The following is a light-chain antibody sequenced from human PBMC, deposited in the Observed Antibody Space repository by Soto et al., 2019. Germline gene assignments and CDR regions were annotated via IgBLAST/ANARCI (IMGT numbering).Light chain of an antibody. V-gene: IGKV4-1*01. CDR1: QSVLYSSNNKNY. Sequence: DIVMTQSPDSLAVSLGERATINCKSSQSVLYSSNNKNYLAWYQQKPGQPPKLLIYWASTGESGVPDRFRGSGSGTDFTLTISSMQAEDVSVYYCQLYFRPWTFGQGTKVEIK. CDR3: QLYFRPWT. CDR2: WAS. J-gene: IGKJ1*01.